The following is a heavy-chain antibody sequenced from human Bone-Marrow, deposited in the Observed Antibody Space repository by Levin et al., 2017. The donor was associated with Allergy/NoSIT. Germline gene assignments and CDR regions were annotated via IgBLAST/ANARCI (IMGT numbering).Heavy chain of an antibody. V-gene: IGHV3-23*01. D-gene: IGHD3-22*01. CDR1: AFTFRNYA. Sequence: GSLRLSCAASAFTFRNYAMNWIRQSEGKGLEWVSAISGSGSRTYYADSVKGRFTMSRDNSNNMLYLQMNSPRAEDTAVYYCAKDVEASDYYDRSRGDASDIWGQGTMVTVSS. J-gene: IGHJ3*02. CDR3: AKDVEASDYYDRSRGDASDI. CDR2: ISGSGSRT.